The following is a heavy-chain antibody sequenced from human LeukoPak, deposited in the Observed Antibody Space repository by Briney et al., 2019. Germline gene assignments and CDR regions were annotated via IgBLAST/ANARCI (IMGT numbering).Heavy chain of an antibody. CDR2: IYYSGST. CDR3: ARHSSSSRGWFDP. D-gene: IGHD6-13*01. Sequence: SETLSLTCTVSGYSITSAYYWSWIRQPPGKGLEWIGYIYYSGSTNYNPSLKSRVTISVDTSKNQVSLKLSSVTAADTAVYFCARHSSSSRGWFDPWGQGTLVTVSS. J-gene: IGHJ5*02. V-gene: IGHV4-61*01. CDR1: GYSITSAYY.